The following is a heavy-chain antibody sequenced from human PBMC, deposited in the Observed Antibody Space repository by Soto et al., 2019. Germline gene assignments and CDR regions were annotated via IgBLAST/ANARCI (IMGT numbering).Heavy chain of an antibody. J-gene: IGHJ4*02. D-gene: IGHD3-16*01. CDR1: GYTFTSYD. CDR2: MNPNSGNT. CDR3: ARGNYDYIWGSVDY. Sequence: QVQLVQSGAEVKKPGASVKVSCKASGYTFTSYDINWVRQATGQGLEWMGWMNPNSGNTGYAQKFQGRVTMTRNTSIRTAYMELSSMRSEDTAVYYCARGNYDYIWGSVDYWGQGTLVTVSS. V-gene: IGHV1-8*01.